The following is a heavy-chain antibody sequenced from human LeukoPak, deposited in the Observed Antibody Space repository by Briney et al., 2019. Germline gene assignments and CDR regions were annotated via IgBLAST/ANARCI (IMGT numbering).Heavy chain of an antibody. CDR3: AGRRVLDASFDY. Sequence: GGSLRLSCAASGFTVSNNYMSWVRQAPGKGLEWVSVIYSGDNTYYVESVKGRSTISRDNSKNTLFLQMNRLRAEDTAVYYCAGRRVLDASFDYWGQGTLVTVSS. D-gene: IGHD3-16*01. V-gene: IGHV3-66*02. J-gene: IGHJ4*02. CDR1: GFTVSNNY. CDR2: IYSGDNT.